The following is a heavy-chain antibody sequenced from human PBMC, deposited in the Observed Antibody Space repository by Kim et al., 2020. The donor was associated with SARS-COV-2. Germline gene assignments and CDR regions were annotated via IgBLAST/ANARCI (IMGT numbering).Heavy chain of an antibody. Sequence: SNPSLKSRVTMSVDRSQNQFSLKLTSVTTADTAVYYCAREGAAEQYYFDYWGQGSLVTVSA. V-gene: IGHV4-31*02. J-gene: IGHJ4*02. D-gene: IGHD1-1*01. CDR3: AREGAAEQYYFDY.